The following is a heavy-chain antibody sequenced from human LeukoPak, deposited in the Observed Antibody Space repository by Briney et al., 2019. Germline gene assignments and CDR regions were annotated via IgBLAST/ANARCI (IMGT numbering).Heavy chain of an antibody. V-gene: IGHV4-30-4*08. J-gene: IGHJ3*02. D-gene: IGHD4-11*01. CDR1: GGSISSGDYY. CDR3: ARDRDYSNNDAFDI. CDR2: IYYSGST. Sequence: PSETLSLTCTVSGGSISSGDYYWSWIRQPPGKGLEWIGYIYYSGSTYYNPSLKSQVTISVDTSKNQFSLKLSSVTAADTAVYYCARDRDYSNNDAFDIWGQGTMVTVSS.